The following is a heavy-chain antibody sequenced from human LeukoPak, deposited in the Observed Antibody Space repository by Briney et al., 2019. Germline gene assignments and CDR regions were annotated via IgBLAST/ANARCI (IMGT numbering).Heavy chain of an antibody. D-gene: IGHD7-27*01. V-gene: IGHV3-23*01. J-gene: IGHJ4*02. CDR1: GFTFSSYT. Sequence: GGSLRLSCAASGFTFSSYTMSWVRQAPGKGLERVTTITTSDGNTYYADSVKGRFTVSRDNSKNTLYLQMNSLRAEDTAVYYCAKDGGLWVSAHWGDSWGRGTLVTVSS. CDR2: ITTSDGNT. CDR3: AKDGGLWVSAHWGDS.